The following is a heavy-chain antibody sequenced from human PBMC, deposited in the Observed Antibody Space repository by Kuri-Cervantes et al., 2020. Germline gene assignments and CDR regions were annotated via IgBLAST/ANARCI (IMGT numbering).Heavy chain of an antibody. CDR1: GFTFSSYW. J-gene: IGHJ6*02. CDR3: ATSHLIKGYNSSYYGMDV. CDR2: INSDGSST. V-gene: IGHV3-74*01. Sequence: GGSLRLSCAASGFTFSSYWMHWVRQAPGKGLVWVSRINSDGSSTSYADSVKGRFTISRDNAKNTLYLQMNSLRAEHTAVYYCATSHLIKGYNSSYYGMDVWGQGTTVTVSS. D-gene: IGHD1-20*01.